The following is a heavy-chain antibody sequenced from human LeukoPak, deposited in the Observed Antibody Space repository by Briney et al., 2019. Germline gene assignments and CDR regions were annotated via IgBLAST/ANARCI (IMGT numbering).Heavy chain of an antibody. CDR3: ATDRYEAAGTEVYYYYGMDV. CDR2: ISGSGGST. J-gene: IGHJ6*02. D-gene: IGHD6-13*01. V-gene: IGHV3-23*01. CDR1: GFTFSSYA. Sequence: GGSLRLSCAASGFTFSSYAMSWVRQAPGKGLEWVSAISGSGGSTYYADSVKGRFTISRDNSKNTLYLQMNSLRAEDTAVYYCATDRYEAAGTEVYYYYGMDVWGQGTTVTVSS.